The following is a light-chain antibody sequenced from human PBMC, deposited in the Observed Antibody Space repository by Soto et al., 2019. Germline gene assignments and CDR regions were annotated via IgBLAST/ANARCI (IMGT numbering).Light chain of an antibody. V-gene: IGKV3-20*01. CDR2: GAS. Sequence: EIVLTQSPGTLSLSPGERATLSCRASQSVSSSYLAWYQQKPCQPPRLLIYGASSSATGIPDRFSGSGSGTDFTLTISRLEPEDVAVFYCQHYDSLPITFGQGTRLETK. CDR1: QSVSSSY. CDR3: QHYDSLPIT. J-gene: IGKJ5*01.